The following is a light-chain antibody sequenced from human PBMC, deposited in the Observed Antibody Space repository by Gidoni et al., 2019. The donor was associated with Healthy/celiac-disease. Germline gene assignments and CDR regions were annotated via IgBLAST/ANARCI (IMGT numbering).Light chain of an antibody. CDR3: QQYDNPAMYT. CDR1: RDIRNY. CDR2: DAS. V-gene: IGKV1-33*01. J-gene: IGKJ2*01. Sequence: EIKMTQSPPSLSASVGDRVTITGQASRDIRNYLNWYQQKPGKTPKLLIYDASNWETGVPSRFSGSGSATDFTFTISSLQPEDIATYYCQQYDNPAMYTFGQGTKLEIK.